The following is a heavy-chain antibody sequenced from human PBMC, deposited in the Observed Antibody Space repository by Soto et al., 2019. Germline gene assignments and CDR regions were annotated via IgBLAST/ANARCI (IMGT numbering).Heavy chain of an antibody. CDR2: IDPSDSYT. D-gene: IGHD6-19*01. J-gene: IGHJ6*02. Sequence: GESLKISCKGSGYSFTSYWISWVRQMPGKGLEWMGRIDPSDSYTNYSPSFQGHVTISADKSISNAYLQWSSLKASDTAMYYCARRIAVADYKGYYYYGMDVWGQGTTVTVSS. CDR1: GYSFTSYW. V-gene: IGHV5-10-1*01. CDR3: ARRIAVADYKGYYYYGMDV.